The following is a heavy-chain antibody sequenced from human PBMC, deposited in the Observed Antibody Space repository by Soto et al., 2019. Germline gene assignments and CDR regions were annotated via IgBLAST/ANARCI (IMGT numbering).Heavy chain of an antibody. D-gene: IGHD2-15*01. CDR3: SSPRARYGSGGSGYLPAYFDY. J-gene: IGHJ4*02. Sequence: QLQLQESGPGLVKPSETLSLTCTVSGGSISSSSYYWGWIRQPPGKGLAWIGSIYYSERTYYNPSLKSRVTISVVTSKNQFSLKLSSVTAADTAVYYCSSPRARYGSGGSGYLPAYFDYWGQGTLVTVSS. CDR2: IYYSERT. V-gene: IGHV4-39*01. CDR1: GGSISSSSYY.